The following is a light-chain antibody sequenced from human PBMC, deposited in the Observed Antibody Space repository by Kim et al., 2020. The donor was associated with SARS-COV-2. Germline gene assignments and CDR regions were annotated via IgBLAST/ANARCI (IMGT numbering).Light chain of an antibody. V-gene: IGLV3-19*01. CDR1: SLRNYY. J-gene: IGLJ3*02. CDR3: NSRDSSGHHWV. CDR2: GKN. Sequence: SSELTQDPAVSVALGQTVRITCQGDSLRNYYASWYQQKPGQAPVVVIYGKNNRPSGIPDRFSGSSSGNTASLTITGAQAEDEADYYCNSRDSSGHHWVFG.